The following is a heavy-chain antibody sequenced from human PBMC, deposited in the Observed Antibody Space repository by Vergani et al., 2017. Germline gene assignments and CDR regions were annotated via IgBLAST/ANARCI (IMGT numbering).Heavy chain of an antibody. V-gene: IGHV1-69*10. Sequence: QVQLVQSGAEVKKPGASVKVSCKASGYTFTSYGISWVRQAPGQGLEWMGWIIPILGRANYAQKFQGRVTITADKSTSTAYMELRSLRSDDTAVYYCARDHGPTTAYYYGMDVWGQGTTVTVSS. CDR1: GYTFTSYG. J-gene: IGHJ6*02. D-gene: IGHD4-11*01. CDR3: ARDHGPTTAYYYGMDV. CDR2: IIPILGRA.